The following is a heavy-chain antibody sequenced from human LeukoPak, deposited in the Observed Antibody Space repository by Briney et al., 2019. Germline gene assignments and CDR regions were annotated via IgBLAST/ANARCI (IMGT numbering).Heavy chain of an antibody. J-gene: IGHJ5*02. CDR1: GLTFSTSW. V-gene: IGHV3-74*01. D-gene: IGHD4-23*01. CDR3: ARDRGYGGNWFGP. Sequence: GRSLRLSCAASGLTFSTSWMRWVRHAPGKGLVWVSCISSDGSSTSYADSVKGRFTISRDNAKNTLYVQMNSLRAEDTAVYYCARDRGYGGNWFGPWGQGTLVTVSS. CDR2: ISSDGSST.